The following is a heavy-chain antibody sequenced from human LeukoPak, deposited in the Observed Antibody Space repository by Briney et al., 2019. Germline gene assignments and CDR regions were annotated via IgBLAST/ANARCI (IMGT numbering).Heavy chain of an antibody. Sequence: GASVKVSCKASGYTFTSYYMHWVRQAPGQGLEWMGIINPSGGSTSYAQKFQGRVPMTRDTSTSTVYMELSSLRSEDTAVYYCARDYYDSSGHGDYFDYWGQGTLVTVSS. D-gene: IGHD3-22*01. V-gene: IGHV1-46*01. CDR3: ARDYYDSSGHGDYFDY. CDR2: INPSGGST. J-gene: IGHJ4*02. CDR1: GYTFTSYY.